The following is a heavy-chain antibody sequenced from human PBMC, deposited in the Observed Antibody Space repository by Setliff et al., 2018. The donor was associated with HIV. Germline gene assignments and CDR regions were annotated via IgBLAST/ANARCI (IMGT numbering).Heavy chain of an antibody. CDR2: IYTSGTT. D-gene: IGHD2-15*01. CDR1: GVSISGHF. CDR3: AREHCSGGSCNGFDI. Sequence: KSSETLSLTCFVSGVSISGHFWGWIRQPPGKGLEWIGYIYTSGTTEYNPSLKSRVTISLDTSRNQFSLKLGSVTAADTAMYYCAREHCSGGSCNGFDIWGQGTMVTVSS. J-gene: IGHJ3*02. V-gene: IGHV4-4*09.